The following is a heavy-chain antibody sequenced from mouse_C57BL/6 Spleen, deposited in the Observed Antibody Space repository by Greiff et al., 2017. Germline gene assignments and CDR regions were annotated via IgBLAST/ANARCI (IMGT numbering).Heavy chain of an antibody. D-gene: IGHD3-3*01. J-gene: IGHJ4*01. CDR2: IHPNSGST. Sequence: VQLQQPGAELVKPGASVKLSCKASGYTFTSYWMHWVKQRPGQGLEWIGMIHPNSGSTNYNEKFKSKATLTVDKSSSTAYMQLSSLTSEGSAVYYCARDPLGAMDYWGQGTSVTVSS. CDR1: GYTFTSYW. V-gene: IGHV1-64*01. CDR3: ARDPLGAMDY.